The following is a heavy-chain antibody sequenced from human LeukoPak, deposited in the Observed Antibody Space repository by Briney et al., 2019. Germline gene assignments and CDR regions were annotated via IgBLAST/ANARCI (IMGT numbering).Heavy chain of an antibody. CDR2: INAGGGST. D-gene: IGHD6-19*01. CDR3: AKDFGIAVAV. J-gene: IGHJ4*02. V-gene: IGHV3-23*01. Sequence: GGTLRLSCAASGFTFSSYAMNWVRQAPGKGLEWVSAINAGGGSTYYADSVKGRFTISRDNSKNTLYLQMNSLRAEDTAVYYCAKDFGIAVAVWGQGTLVTVSS. CDR1: GFTFSSYA.